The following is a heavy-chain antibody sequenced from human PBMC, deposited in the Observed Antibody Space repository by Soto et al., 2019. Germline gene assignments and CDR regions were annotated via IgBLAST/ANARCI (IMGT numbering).Heavy chain of an antibody. CDR1: GGSISSSSYY. J-gene: IGHJ4*02. CDR2: MYYSGNN. CDR3: ATLDYFDY. V-gene: IGHV4-39*01. Sequence: PSESLSLTCTVSGGSISSSSYYWGWIRPPPGEELKGIGSMYYSGNNYYNPSLKSRITIYGDTTKKQLKLKPSPANAADTAVYYCATLDYFDYWGQGTPVTVSS.